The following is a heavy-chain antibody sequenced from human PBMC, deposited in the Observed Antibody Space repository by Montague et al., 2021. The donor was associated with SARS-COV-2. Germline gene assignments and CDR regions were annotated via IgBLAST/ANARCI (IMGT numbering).Heavy chain of an antibody. V-gene: IGHV4-59*01. CDR1: GGSISSYY. J-gene: IGHJ4*02. CDR2: IYYSGST. D-gene: IGHD3-22*01. Sequence: SETLSLTCTASGGSISSYYWSWIRQPPGKGLEWIGYIYYSGSTNXNPSLKSRVTISVDTSKNQFSLKLTSVTAADTAVYYCARGRDGYYHRSALFDYWGQGTLVTVSS. CDR3: ARGRDGYYHRSALFDY.